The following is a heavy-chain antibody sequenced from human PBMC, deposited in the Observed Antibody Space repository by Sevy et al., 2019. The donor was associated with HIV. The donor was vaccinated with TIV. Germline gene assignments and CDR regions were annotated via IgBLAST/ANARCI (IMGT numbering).Heavy chain of an antibody. CDR2: IGASGYPT. Sequence: GGSLRLSCAASGLTISSYVMSWVRQAPGKGLEWVSTIGASGYPTYYADSVKGRFTISRDNSKNTLYLQLNNLRAEDKAVYYCAKDPNGDYVGALDCWGQGTLVTVSS. CDR1: GLTISSYV. D-gene: IGHD4-17*01. J-gene: IGHJ4*02. V-gene: IGHV3-23*01. CDR3: AKDPNGDYVGALDC.